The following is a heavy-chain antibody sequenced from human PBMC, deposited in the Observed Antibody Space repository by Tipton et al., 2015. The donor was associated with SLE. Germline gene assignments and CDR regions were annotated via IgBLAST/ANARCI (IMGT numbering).Heavy chain of an antibody. D-gene: IGHD2-21*02. CDR2: IYSGGSA. Sequence: SLRLSCVASGFSVGSNYMSWVRQVPGKGLEWVSVIYSGGSAYYAASVKGRFIISRDISKNTVDLQMNSLRAEDTAVYYCARDLFSRTLPYYNGVDVWGQGTTVTVS. J-gene: IGHJ6*02. CDR1: GFSVGSNY. CDR3: ARDLFSRTLPYYNGVDV. V-gene: IGHV3-66*01.